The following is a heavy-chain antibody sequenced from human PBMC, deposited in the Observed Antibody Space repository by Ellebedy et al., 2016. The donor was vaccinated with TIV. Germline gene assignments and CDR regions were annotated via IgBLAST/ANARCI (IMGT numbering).Heavy chain of an antibody. CDR1: GFTFSSYA. V-gene: IGHV3-23*01. D-gene: IGHD3-22*01. CDR2: ISNTGSRT. CDR3: AKGRGGGSDSSAPRYYFDS. Sequence: PSETLSLTCAASGFTFSSYAMSWVRQAPGKGLEWVSTISNTGSRTYYADSVEGRFIISRDNSKKTLYLQMNSLRAEDTAIYYCAKGRGGGSDSSAPRYYFDSWGLGTLVTVSS. J-gene: IGHJ4*02.